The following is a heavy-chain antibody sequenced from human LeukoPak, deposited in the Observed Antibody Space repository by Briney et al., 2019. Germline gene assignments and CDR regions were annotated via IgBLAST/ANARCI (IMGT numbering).Heavy chain of an antibody. CDR3: ATLEDTAMASFDY. J-gene: IGHJ4*02. CDR2: ISSSSSYI. CDR1: GFTFSSYN. V-gene: IGHV3-21*01. D-gene: IGHD5-18*01. Sequence: PGGSLRLSCATSGFTFSSYNMNWVRQAPGKGLEWVASISSSSSYIFYADSVQGRFTISRDYAKNSLYLQMNSLRAEDTAVYYCATLEDTAMASFDYWGQGTLVTVSS.